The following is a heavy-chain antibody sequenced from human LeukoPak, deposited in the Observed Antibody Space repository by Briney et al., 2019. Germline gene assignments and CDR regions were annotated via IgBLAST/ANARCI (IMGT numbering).Heavy chain of an antibody. CDR1: GFTFSSYG. Sequence: GGSLRLSCAASGFTFSSYGMHWVRQAPGKGLEWVAFIRYDGSNKYYADSVKGRFTISRDNSKNTLYLQINSLRAEDTAVYYCAKVEYYDFWSGYEDAFDIWGQGTMVTVSS. CDR2: IRYDGSNK. CDR3: AKVEYYDFWSGYEDAFDI. J-gene: IGHJ3*02. V-gene: IGHV3-30*02. D-gene: IGHD3-3*01.